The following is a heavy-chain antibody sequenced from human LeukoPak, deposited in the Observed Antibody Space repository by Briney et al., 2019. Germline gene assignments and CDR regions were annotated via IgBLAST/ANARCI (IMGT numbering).Heavy chain of an antibody. V-gene: IGHV3-7*04. Sequence: PGGSLRLSCAASGFTFSNYWMHSVRQAPGKGLEWLANIKQDGSEKYYVDSVKGRFSISRDNAKNSLYLQMNSLRAEDTAVYYCARAMDVWGQGTTVTVSS. CDR3: ARAMDV. CDR1: GFTFSNYW. J-gene: IGHJ6*02. CDR2: IKQDGSEK.